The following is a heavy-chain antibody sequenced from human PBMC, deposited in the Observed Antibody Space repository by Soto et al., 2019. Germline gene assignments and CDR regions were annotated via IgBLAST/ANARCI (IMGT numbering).Heavy chain of an antibody. Sequence: EVHLVESGGVVVQPGGSLRLSCAASGFTFDDHNMHWVRQASGKGLEWVSLISWDGETTYYADSVKGRFTISRDNSKNSLYLQMNAVTTEDTALYYCASSQGDYWGQGTLVTVAS. CDR1: GFTFDDHN. CDR2: ISWDGETT. V-gene: IGHV3-43*01. CDR3: ASSQGDY. J-gene: IGHJ4*02.